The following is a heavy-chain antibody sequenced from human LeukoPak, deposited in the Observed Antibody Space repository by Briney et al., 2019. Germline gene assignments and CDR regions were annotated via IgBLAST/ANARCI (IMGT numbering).Heavy chain of an antibody. CDR3: ARDRIFGVVSDPSPGGY. V-gene: IGHV1-69*13. Sequence: ASVKVSCKTSGGTFSSYAISWVRQAPGQGLEWMGGIIPIFGTANYAQKFQGRVTITADESTSTAYMELSSLRSEDTAVYYCARDRIFGVVSDPSPGGYWGQGTLVTVSS. J-gene: IGHJ4*02. CDR1: GGTFSSYA. D-gene: IGHD3-3*02. CDR2: IIPIFGTA.